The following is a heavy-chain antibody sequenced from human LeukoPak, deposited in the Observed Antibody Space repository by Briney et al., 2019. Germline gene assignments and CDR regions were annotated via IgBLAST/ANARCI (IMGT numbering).Heavy chain of an antibody. Sequence: GGSLRLSCAASGFTFSSYALSWVRQAPGKGLEWVAVISYDGSNKYYADSVKGRFTISRDNSKNTQYLQMNSLRAEDTAVYYCARGDLGSWGQGTLVTVSS. CDR3: ARGDLGS. J-gene: IGHJ4*02. V-gene: IGHV3-30*03. CDR1: GFTFSSYA. D-gene: IGHD3-16*01. CDR2: ISYDGSNK.